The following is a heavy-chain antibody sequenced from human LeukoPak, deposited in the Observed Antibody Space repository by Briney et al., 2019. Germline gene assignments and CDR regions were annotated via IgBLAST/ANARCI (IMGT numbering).Heavy chain of an antibody. D-gene: IGHD2-21*02. CDR2: ISGSGGST. CDR3: AKDLPCGGDCWGFDY. CDR1: GFTFSSYA. V-gene: IGHV3-23*01. J-gene: IGHJ4*02. Sequence: PGGSLRLSCAASGFTFSSYAMSWVRQAPGKGLEWVSAISGSGGSTYYADSVKGRSTISRDNSKNTLYLQMNSLRAEDTAVYYCAKDLPCGGDCWGFDYWGQGTVVTVSS.